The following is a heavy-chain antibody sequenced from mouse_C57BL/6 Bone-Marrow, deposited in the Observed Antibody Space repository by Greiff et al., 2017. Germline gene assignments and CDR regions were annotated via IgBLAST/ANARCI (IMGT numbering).Heavy chain of an antibody. J-gene: IGHJ3*01. CDR1: GYTFTSYW. CDR3: APDYYDGGFAY. Sequence: QVQLQQPGAELVMPGASVKLSCKASGYTFTSYWMHWVKQRPGQGLEWIGEIDPSDSYTNYNQKFKGQFTLTIDKSSSTAYMQLSSLTSEDSAVYYCAPDYYDGGFAYWGQGTLVTVSA. V-gene: IGHV1-69*01. CDR2: IDPSDSYT. D-gene: IGHD1-1*01.